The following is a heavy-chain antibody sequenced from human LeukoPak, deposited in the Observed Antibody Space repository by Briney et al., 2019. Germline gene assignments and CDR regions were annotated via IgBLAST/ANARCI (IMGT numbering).Heavy chain of an antibody. Sequence: SETLSLTCTVSGGSVSNSDYLWDWIRQPPGKGLEWIASINHSWSIYDNPSLKSRVTISVDTSKNQFSLKLSSVTAADTAFYYCAGHIWYSRASRWYFDPWGQGLLVTASS. CDR1: GGSVSNSDYL. J-gene: IGHJ5*02. CDR3: AGHIWYSRASRWYFDP. V-gene: IGHV4-39*01. CDR2: INHSWSI. D-gene: IGHD6-13*01.